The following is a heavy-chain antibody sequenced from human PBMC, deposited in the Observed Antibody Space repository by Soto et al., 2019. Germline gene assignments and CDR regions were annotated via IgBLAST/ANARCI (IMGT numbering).Heavy chain of an antibody. CDR1: GGSITSYY. CDR2: IYYRGST. D-gene: IGHD3-22*01. CDR3: ATLDQVVNYFDY. V-gene: IGHV4-59*01. J-gene: IGHJ4*02. Sequence: PSETLSLTCTVSGGSITSYYWSWIRQPPGKGLQWIGYIYYRGSTNYNPSLKSRVTISVDTPKNQFSLKVSSVTAADTAVYYCATLDQVVNYFDYWGQGALVTVSS.